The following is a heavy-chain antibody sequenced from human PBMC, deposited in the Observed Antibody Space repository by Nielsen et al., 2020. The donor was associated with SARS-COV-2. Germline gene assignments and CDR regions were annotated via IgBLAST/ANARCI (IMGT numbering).Heavy chain of an antibody. CDR1: GGSFSGYY. J-gene: IGHJ4*02. D-gene: IGHD3-3*01. CDR2: INHSGST. Sequence: SETLSLTCAVYGGSFSGYYWSWIRQPPGKGLEWIGEINHSGSTNYNPFLKSRVTISVDTSKNQFSLKLSSVTAADTAVYYCARAGITIFGVVTHFDYWGQGTLVTVSS. V-gene: IGHV4-34*09. CDR3: ARAGITIFGVVTHFDY.